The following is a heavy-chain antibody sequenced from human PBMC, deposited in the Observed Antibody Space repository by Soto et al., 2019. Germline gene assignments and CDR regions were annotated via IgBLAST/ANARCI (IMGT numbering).Heavy chain of an antibody. D-gene: IGHD3-16*01. CDR1: GGPFTTPNW. J-gene: IGHJ6*02. V-gene: IGHV4-4*02. CDR3: STQTISITWGV. CDR2: LHHDGTT. Sequence: QVQLQESGPGLVKPSATLSITCTVSGGPFTTPNWWEWVSLPPGKGLAWIGELHHDGTTNYNPSPERRITTSLDKSTIHFSLNLTSVTAAYTAIYYCSTQTISITWGVWGRGTTVTVSS.